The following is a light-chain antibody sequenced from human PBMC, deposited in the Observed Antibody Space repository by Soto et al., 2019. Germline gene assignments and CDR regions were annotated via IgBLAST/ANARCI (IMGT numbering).Light chain of an antibody. Sequence: QSVLTQPASVSGSPGQSITISCTGTSRDVGGYNYVSWYQQHPGKAPKLVIFDVSDWPAGVSNRFSGSKSGNTASLTISGRKAEDEAEYYCISYPSSSTRVFGTGTKLTVL. CDR3: ISYPSSSTRV. V-gene: IGLV2-14*01. J-gene: IGLJ1*01. CDR1: SRDVGGYNY. CDR2: DVS.